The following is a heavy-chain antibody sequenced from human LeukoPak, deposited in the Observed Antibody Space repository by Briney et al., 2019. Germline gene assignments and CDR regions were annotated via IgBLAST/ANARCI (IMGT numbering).Heavy chain of an antibody. D-gene: IGHD3-22*01. CDR2: IDGGGINT. Sequence: GGSLRLSCAASGFTFNNNDMTWVRQAPGKGLEWVSTIDGGGINTYYADSVKGRFTISRDSSKNTVYLQMQNLRAEDTAVYYCTRDRDDSSVLHYFDYWGQGALVTVSS. CDR1: GFTFNNND. J-gene: IGHJ4*02. V-gene: IGHV3-23*01. CDR3: TRDRDDSSVLHYFDY.